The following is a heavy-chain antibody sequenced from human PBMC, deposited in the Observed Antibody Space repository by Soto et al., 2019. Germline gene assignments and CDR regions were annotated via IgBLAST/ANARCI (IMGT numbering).Heavy chain of an antibody. V-gene: IGHV3-23*01. J-gene: IGHJ5*02. Sequence: ELQLLESGGGLVQPGGSLRLSCAASGFIFSSYAMSWVRQAPGKGLEWVSAISGSGGSTYYADSVKGRFTISRDNSKNTLYLQMNSLRADDTAVYYCAKEKISTSCFNWFDPWGQGTLVTVSS. CDR3: AKEKISTSCFNWFDP. D-gene: IGHD2-2*01. CDR2: ISGSGGST. CDR1: GFIFSSYA.